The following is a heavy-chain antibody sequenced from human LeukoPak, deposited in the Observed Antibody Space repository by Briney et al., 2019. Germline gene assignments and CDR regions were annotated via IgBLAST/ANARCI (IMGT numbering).Heavy chain of an antibody. CDR2: INSNSGGT. CDR3: ARVVYGMDV. CDR1: GYTFTDYY. V-gene: IGHV1-46*04. Sequence: ASVKVSCKASGYTFTDYYIHWVRQAPGQGLEWMGVINSNSGGTTYAQKLQGRVSMTRDTSTSTAYMELSSLRSEDTAIYYCARVVYGMDVWGQGTTVTVSS. D-gene: IGHD3-16*02. J-gene: IGHJ6*02.